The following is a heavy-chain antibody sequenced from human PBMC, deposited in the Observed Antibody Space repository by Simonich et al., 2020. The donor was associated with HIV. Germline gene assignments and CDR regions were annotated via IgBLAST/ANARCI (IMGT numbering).Heavy chain of an antibody. D-gene: IGHD2-15*01. CDR1: GYTFTDYN. J-gene: IGHJ3*02. CDR3: ATHGPGGYSSALDI. CDR2: VNPHSGGT. Sequence: QVQLVQSGAEVKKPGASVKVSCKASGYTFTDYNIHWVRQAPGQGLEWMGRVNPHSGGTDYPQKFQGRVTMTRDKSINTAYMELSRLRSDDTAFYYCATHGPGGYSSALDIWGQGTMVTVSS. V-gene: IGHV1-2*06.